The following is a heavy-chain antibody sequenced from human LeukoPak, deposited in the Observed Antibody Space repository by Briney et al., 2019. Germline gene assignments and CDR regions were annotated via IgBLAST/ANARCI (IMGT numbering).Heavy chain of an antibody. CDR1: GFTFSDNF. Sequence: PGGSLRLSCAVSGFTFSDNFLDSVRQAPGKGLEWVGRSRSKAKSYTTEYAASVKGRFTISRDDSTNSLYLQMNSLKIEDTAIYYCVRVGSVAGSDYLDYWGQGTLVTVSS. CDR3: VRVGSVAGSDYLDY. V-gene: IGHV3-72*01. CDR2: SRSKAKSYTT. D-gene: IGHD6-19*01. J-gene: IGHJ4*02.